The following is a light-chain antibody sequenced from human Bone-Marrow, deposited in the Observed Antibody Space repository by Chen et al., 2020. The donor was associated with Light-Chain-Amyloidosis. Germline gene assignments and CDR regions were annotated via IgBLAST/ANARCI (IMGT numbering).Light chain of an antibody. V-gene: IGLV2-14*01. CDR1: SSDVGGDNH. CDR2: EVT. J-gene: IGLJ1*01. CDR3: SSYTITNTLV. Sequence: QSALTQPASVSGSPGLSITISCTGTSSDVGGDNHVSWYQQHPDKAPKLMIYEVTNRPSWVPDRFSGSKSDNTASLTISGLQTADEADYFCSSYTITNTLVFGSGTRVTVL.